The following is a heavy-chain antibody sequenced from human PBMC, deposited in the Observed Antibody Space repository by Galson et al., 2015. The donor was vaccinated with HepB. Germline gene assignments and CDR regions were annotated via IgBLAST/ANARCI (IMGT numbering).Heavy chain of an antibody. CDR3: VKFGYSSSPRNQQFDY. CDR2: ISSNGGST. D-gene: IGHD6-6*01. J-gene: IGHJ4*02. V-gene: IGHV3-64D*06. Sequence: SLRLSCAASGFTFSSYAMHWVRQAPGKGLEYVSAISSNGGSTYYADSVKGRFTISRDNSKNTLYLQMSSLRAEDTAVYYCVKFGYSSSPRNQQFDYWGQGTLVTVSS. CDR1: GFTFSSYA.